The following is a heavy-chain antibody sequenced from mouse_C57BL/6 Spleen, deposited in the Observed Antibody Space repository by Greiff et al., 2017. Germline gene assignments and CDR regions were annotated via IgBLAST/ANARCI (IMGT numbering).Heavy chain of an antibody. CDR3: ACAYDGAWLAY. CDR2: IDPSDSET. J-gene: IGHJ3*01. CDR1: GYTFTSYW. V-gene: IGHV1-52*01. Sequence: VQLQQPGAELVRPGSSVKLSCKASGYTFTSYWMHWVKQRPIQGLEWIGNIDPSDSETHYNQKFKDKATLTVAKSSSTAYMQLSSLTSEDSAVYYCACAYDGAWLAYWGQGTLVTVSA. D-gene: IGHD2-12*01.